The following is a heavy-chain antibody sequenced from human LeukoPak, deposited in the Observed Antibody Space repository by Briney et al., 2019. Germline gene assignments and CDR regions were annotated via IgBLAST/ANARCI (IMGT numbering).Heavy chain of an antibody. Sequence: GGSLRLSCAASGFTFSTYAMSWVRQAPGKGLEWVSYISSGGSTIYYADSVKGRFTISRDNAKNSLYLQMNSLRAEDTAVYYCARVGRRFGDYAFGYWGQGTLVTVSS. V-gene: IGHV3-11*01. J-gene: IGHJ4*02. CDR2: ISSGGSTI. CDR3: ARVGRRFGDYAFGY. CDR1: GFTFSTYA. D-gene: IGHD4-17*01.